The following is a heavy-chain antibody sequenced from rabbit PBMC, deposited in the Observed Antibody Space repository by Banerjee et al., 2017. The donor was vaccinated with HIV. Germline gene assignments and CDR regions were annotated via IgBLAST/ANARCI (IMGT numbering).Heavy chain of an antibody. V-gene: IGHV1S45*01. CDR1: GIDFSSSYY. CDR3: ARELPYGATGYIGAFDL. Sequence: QEQLVESGGGLVTLGGSLKVTCKASGIDFSSSYYMCWVRQAPGKGLELIACIYTISGSTYYATWAKGRFTISKTSSTTVTLQMTSLTAADTATYFCARELPYGATGYIGAFDLWGPGTLVTVS. J-gene: IGHJ4*01. D-gene: IGHD7-1*01. CDR2: IYTISGST.